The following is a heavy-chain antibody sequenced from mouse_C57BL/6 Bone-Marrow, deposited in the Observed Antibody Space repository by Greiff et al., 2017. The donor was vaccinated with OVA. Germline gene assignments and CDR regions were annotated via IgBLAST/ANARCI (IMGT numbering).Heavy chain of an antibody. J-gene: IGHJ1*03. V-gene: IGHV5-12*01. CDR3: ARHGGYGSSYWYFDV. CDR2: ISNGGGST. D-gene: IGHD1-1*01. Sequence: EVQLVESGGGLVQPGGSLKLSCAASGFTFSDYYMYWVRQTPEKRLEWVAYISNGGGSTYYPDTVKGRFTISRDNAKNTLYLQMSRLKSEDTAMYYCARHGGYGSSYWYFDVWGTGTTATVSS. CDR1: GFTFSDYY.